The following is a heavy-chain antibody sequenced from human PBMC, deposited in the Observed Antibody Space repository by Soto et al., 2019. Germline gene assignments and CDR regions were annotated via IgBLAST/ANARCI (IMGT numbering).Heavy chain of an antibody. V-gene: IGHV4-59*02. CDR3: ARALGYYYGLSYEFDY. Sequence: TSETLSLTCTVSGGSVSSYYWSWIRQPPGKGLEWIGYIYYSGSTNYNPSLKSRVTISVDTSKNQFSLKLSSVTAADTAVYYCARALGYYYGLSYEFDYWGQGTLVTVSS. J-gene: IGHJ4*02. CDR1: GGSVSSYY. D-gene: IGHD3-10*01. CDR2: IYYSGST.